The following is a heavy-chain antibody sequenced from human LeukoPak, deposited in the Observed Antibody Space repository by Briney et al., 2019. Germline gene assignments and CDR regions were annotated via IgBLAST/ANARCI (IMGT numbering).Heavy chain of an antibody. CDR3: ARRSSSWYYFDY. CDR1: GGSFSGYY. CDR2: IYCSGST. V-gene: IGHV4-31*11. D-gene: IGHD6-13*01. Sequence: SETLSLTCAVYGGSFSGYYWSWIRQHPGKGLEWIGYIYCSGSTYYNPSLKSRVTISVDTSKNQFSLKLSSVTAADTAVYYCARRSSSWYYFDYWGQGTLVTVSS. J-gene: IGHJ4*02.